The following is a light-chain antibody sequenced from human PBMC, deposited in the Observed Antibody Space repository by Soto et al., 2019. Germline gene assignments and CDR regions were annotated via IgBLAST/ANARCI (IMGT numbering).Light chain of an antibody. CDR1: SSDVGGYNY. Sequence: QSVLTQPRSVSGSRGQSVTISCTGTSSDVGGYNYVSWYQQYPGKAPKVMIYDVKTRPSGVPDRFSGSKSGNTASLTISGLQAEDEADSYCCSYAGDYTFVFGTGTKLTVL. CDR3: CSYAGDYTFV. V-gene: IGLV2-11*01. CDR2: DVK. J-gene: IGLJ1*01.